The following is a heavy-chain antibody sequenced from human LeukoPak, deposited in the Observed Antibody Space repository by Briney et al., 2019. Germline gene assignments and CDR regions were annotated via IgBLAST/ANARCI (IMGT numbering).Heavy chain of an antibody. V-gene: IGHV4-39*01. J-gene: IGHJ4*02. CDR3: ARQGNSGYYPFDY. D-gene: IGHD3-22*01. Sequence: SETLSPTCTVSGGSISSSSYYWGWIRQPPGKGLEWTGSIYYSGSTYYNPSLKSRVTISVDTSKNQFSLKLSSVTAADTAVYYCARQGNSGYYPFDYWGQGTLVTVSS. CDR1: GGSISSSSYY. CDR2: IYYSGST.